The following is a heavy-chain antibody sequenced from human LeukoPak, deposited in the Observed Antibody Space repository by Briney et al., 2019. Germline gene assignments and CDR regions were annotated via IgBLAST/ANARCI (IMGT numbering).Heavy chain of an antibody. CDR1: GFTFSSYA. Sequence: GRSLRLSCAASGFTFSSYAMHWVRQAPGKGLEWVAVISYDGSNKYYADSVKGRFTISRDNSKNTLYLQMNSLRAEDTAVYYCAREIESGSSFDYWGQGTLVTVSS. D-gene: IGHD1-26*01. CDR2: ISYDGSNK. J-gene: IGHJ4*02. V-gene: IGHV3-30-3*01. CDR3: AREIESGSSFDY.